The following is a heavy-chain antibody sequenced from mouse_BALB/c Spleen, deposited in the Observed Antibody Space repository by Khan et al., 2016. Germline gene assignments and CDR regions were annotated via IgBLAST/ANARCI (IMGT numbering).Heavy chain of an antibody. CDR3: ARSYFGSGFDY. V-gene: IGHV5-17*02. Sequence: EVELVESGGGLVQPGGSRKLSCAASGFTFSTFGMHWVRQAPERGLEWVAYISGSSSTIFYADTVRGRFTISRDNPKNTLFLQMTSGRSEDTAMYYCARSYFGSGFDYWGQGTIFTVSS. J-gene: IGHJ2*01. CDR2: ISGSSSTI. D-gene: IGHD1-1*01. CDR1: GFTFSTFG.